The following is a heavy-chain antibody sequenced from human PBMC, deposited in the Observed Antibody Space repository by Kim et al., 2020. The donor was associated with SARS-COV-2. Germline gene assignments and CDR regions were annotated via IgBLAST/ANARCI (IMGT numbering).Heavy chain of an antibody. J-gene: IGHJ6*02. V-gene: IGHV4-59*09. CDR3: ARGQEYYYYGMDV. Sequence: NPALKSRGPLSVEPSKSQFSLKLSSVTAADTAVYYCARGQEYYYYGMDVWGQGTTVNVSS.